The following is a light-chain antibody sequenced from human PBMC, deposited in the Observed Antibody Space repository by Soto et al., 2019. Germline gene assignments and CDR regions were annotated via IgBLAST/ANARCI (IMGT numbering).Light chain of an antibody. CDR1: SGSVSTSYY. CDR3: VLYMGGGISV. V-gene: IGLV8-61*01. CDR2: STN. J-gene: IGLJ2*01. Sequence: HTVVTQEPSFSVSPGGTVTLTCGLSSGSVSTSYYPSWYQQTPGQAPRTLIYSTNTRSSGVPDRFSGSILGNKAALTITGAQAHDESDYYCVLYMGGGISVFGGGTQLTVL.